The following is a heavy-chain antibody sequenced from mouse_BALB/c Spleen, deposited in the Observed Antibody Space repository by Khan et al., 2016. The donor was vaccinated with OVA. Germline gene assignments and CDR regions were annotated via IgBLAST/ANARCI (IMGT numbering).Heavy chain of an antibody. CDR2: ITPTNGGT. CDR1: GYAFTDYN. D-gene: IGHD2-14*01. Sequence: VRLQQSGPELVKPGASVKIPCTASGYAFTDYNMDWVKQCHGKSLEWIGDITPTNGGTIYNPNFKGKATLTVDKSSNTAYLELRSLTSEDTAVYYCASDGLGRPFAYWGQGTLVTVSA. J-gene: IGHJ3*01. V-gene: IGHV1-18*01. CDR3: ASDGLGRPFAY.